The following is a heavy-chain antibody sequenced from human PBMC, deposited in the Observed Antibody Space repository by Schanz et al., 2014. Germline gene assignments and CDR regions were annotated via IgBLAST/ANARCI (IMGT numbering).Heavy chain of an antibody. CDR1: SGSFSGYY. CDR2: INHSGST. V-gene: IGHV4-34*01. CDR3: ARGPDSTSADVTRGRRRYYFDY. Sequence: QVQLQESGPGLVKPSETLSLTCAVYSGSFSGYYWSWIRQPPGKGLEWIGEINHSGSTNYNPSLKSRVTISGDTPKNQFSLTLSSVTAADTAVYYCARGPDSTSADVTRGRRRYYFDYWGQGTLVTVSS. J-gene: IGHJ4*02. D-gene: IGHD6-13*01.